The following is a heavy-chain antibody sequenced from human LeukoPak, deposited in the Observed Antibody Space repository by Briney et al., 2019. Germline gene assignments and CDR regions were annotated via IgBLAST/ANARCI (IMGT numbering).Heavy chain of an antibody. CDR1: GPSITSSLYY. Sequence: PSETLSLTCTVSGPSITSSLYYWGWIRQPPGMGLEWIGSICYSGRNYSNPSLKSRVAISIDTSKSQFSLRLRSVTAADTAVYYCARGGIGYSYGSFDYWGQGTLVTVSS. J-gene: IGHJ4*02. V-gene: IGHV4-39*07. CDR2: ICYSGRN. CDR3: ARGGIGYSYGSFDY. D-gene: IGHD5-18*01.